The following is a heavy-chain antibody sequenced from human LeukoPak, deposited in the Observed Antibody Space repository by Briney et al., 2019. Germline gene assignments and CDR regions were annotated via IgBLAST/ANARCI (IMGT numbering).Heavy chain of an antibody. J-gene: IGHJ3*02. CDR2: IYSSGST. CDR1: GFTVSSNY. V-gene: IGHV3-53*01. Sequence: GGSLRLSCAASGFTVSSNYMSWVRQAPGKGLEWVSVIYSSGSTYYADSVKGRFTISRDNSKNTLYLQMNSLRAEDTAVYYCARDAGYDSSGLGAFDIWGQGTMVTVSS. CDR3: ARDAGYDSSGLGAFDI. D-gene: IGHD3-22*01.